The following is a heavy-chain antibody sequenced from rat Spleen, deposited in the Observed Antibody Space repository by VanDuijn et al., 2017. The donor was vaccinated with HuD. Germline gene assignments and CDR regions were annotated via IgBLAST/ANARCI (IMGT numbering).Heavy chain of an antibody. D-gene: IGHD2-1*01. CDR1: GFSLSNYG. V-gene: IGHV2-63*01. Sequence: QVQLKESGPGLVKPSLTLSLTCTVSGFSLSNYGVFWVRQPSGKGPEWMAKMWYDGDTAYNSALKSRLNISRDTSKNQVFLQMDSLQTDDTGTYFCTRDTYDFDYWGPGTMVTVSS. CDR3: TRDTYDFDY. J-gene: IGHJ1*01. CDR2: MWYDGDT.